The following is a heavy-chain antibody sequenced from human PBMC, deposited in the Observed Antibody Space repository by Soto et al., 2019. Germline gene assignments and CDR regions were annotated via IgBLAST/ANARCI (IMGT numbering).Heavy chain of an antibody. V-gene: IGHV3-53*01. J-gene: IGHJ4*02. CDR1: GFSVRTNY. CDR2: IERGGSI. Sequence: PGGSLRLSCAASGFSVRTNYMSWVRQAPGKGLEWVSVIERGGSIYYADSVKGRFIISRDYAKNTVYLQMNTLRVEDTAVYYCARAGVTPDFFDYWGQGTLVTVSS. CDR3: ARAGVTPDFFDY. D-gene: IGHD2-21*02.